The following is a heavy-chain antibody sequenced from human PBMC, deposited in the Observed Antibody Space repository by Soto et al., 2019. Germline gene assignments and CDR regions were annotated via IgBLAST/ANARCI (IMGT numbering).Heavy chain of an antibody. D-gene: IGHD3-3*01. CDR2: MNPNSGNT. J-gene: IGHJ5*02. CDR1: GYTFTSYD. CDR3: ARTYYDFWSGYP. Sequence: ASVKVSCKASGYTFTSYDINWVRQATGQGLEWMGWMNPNSGNTGYAQKFQGRVTMTRDTSISTAYMELSSLRSEDTAVYYCARTYYDFWSGYPWGQGTLVTVSS. V-gene: IGHV1-8*01.